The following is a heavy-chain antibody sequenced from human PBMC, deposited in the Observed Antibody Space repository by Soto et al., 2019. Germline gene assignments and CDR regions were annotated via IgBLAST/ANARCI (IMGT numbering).Heavy chain of an antibody. CDR1: GFTFSGSA. D-gene: IGHD3-9*01. Sequence: GASLRLSCAASGFTFSGSAMQWVRQASGKGLEWLGRIGSKGETYATAYAASVKGRFSISRDDSNNTAYLQMNSLESEDTAVYYCSRDDSDWFFNWGRGTLVTVSS. V-gene: IGHV3-73*01. CDR2: IGSKGETYAT. J-gene: IGHJ4*02. CDR3: SRDDSDWFFN.